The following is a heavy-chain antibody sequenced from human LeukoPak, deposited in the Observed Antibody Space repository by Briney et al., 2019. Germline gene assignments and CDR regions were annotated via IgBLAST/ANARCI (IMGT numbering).Heavy chain of an antibody. J-gene: IGHJ4*02. Sequence: PSETLSLTCAVYGGSFSGYYWSWIRQPPGKGLEWIGEINHSGSTNYNPSLKSRVTISVDTSKNQFSLKLSSVTAADTAVYYCVRGPYDSSGYYSDYFDYWGQGTLVTVSS. CDR1: GGSFSGYY. CDR2: INHSGST. V-gene: IGHV4-34*01. CDR3: VRGPYDSSGYYSDYFDY. D-gene: IGHD3-22*01.